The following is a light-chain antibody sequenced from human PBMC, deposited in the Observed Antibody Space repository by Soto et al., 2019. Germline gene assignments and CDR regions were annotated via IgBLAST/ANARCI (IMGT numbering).Light chain of an antibody. Sequence: EIVLTQSPGTLSLSPGEGGTLSCRASQSISSSYLSWYQQKPGQSPTLLIYAATSKATVIPDRFSGSGSGTDVTLTISRLEPEDCAVYYCQQYGSSTPMYTFGQGTKLEIK. CDR3: QQYGSSTPMYT. CDR1: QSISSSY. J-gene: IGKJ2*01. CDR2: AAT. V-gene: IGKV3-20*01.